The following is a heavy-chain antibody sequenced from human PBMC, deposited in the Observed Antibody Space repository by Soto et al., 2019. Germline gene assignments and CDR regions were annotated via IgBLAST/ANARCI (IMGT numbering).Heavy chain of an antibody. CDR3: ARDRLRYNWNDFPYYYYGMDV. J-gene: IGHJ6*02. D-gene: IGHD1-1*01. CDR2: ISYDGSNK. CDR1: GFTFSSYA. V-gene: IGHV3-30-3*01. Sequence: QVQLVESGGGVVQPGRSLRLSCAASGFTFSSYAMHWVRQAPGKGLEWVAVISYDGSNKYYADSVKGRFTISRANSKNTRYLQMNSRRAEDTAVYYCARDRLRYNWNDFPYYYYGMDVWGQGTTVTVSS.